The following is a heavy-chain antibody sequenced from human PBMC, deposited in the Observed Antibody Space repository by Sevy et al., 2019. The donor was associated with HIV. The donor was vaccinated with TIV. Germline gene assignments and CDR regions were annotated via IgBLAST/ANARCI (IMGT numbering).Heavy chain of an antibody. CDR2: IGYDGNKI. V-gene: IGHV3-30*02. Sequence: GGSLRLSCAASGFNFSPYGMHWVRQAPGKGLEWVSFIGYDGNKIFYADSVRGRFTVSRDNSKNTLYLQMNSLSTEDTAVYYCVKDPHSVFFEYWGAGILVTVSS. CDR1: GFNFSPYG. J-gene: IGHJ4*02. CDR3: VKDPHSVFFEY.